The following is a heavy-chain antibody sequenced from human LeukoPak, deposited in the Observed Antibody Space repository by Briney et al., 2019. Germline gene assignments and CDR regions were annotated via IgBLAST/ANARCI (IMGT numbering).Heavy chain of an antibody. V-gene: IGHV3-7*01. CDR2: IKQDGSEK. Sequence: PGGSLRLSCAASGFTFSSYWMSWVRQAPGKGLEWVANIKQDGSEKYYVDSVKGRFTISRDNAKNSLYLQMNSLRAEDTAVYYCAKDVGYSSNWDDGRNFDYWGQGTLVTVSS. D-gene: IGHD6-13*01. CDR3: AKDVGYSSNWDDGRNFDY. CDR1: GFTFSSYW. J-gene: IGHJ4*02.